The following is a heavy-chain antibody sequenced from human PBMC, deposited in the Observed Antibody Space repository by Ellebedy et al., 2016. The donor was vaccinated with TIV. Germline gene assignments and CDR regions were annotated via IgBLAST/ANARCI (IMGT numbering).Heavy chain of an antibody. CDR3: ATDSRYSYGYRFNF. J-gene: IGHJ4*02. CDR2: IVPILGIT. CDR1: GGTFSSYA. Sequence: ASVKVSCKASGGTFSSYAISWVRQAPGQGLEWMGRIVPILGITNYAQSFQGRVTIYADKSTGTPYLELNTLRSEDTAVYYCATDSRYSYGYRFNFWGQGTLVIVSS. V-gene: IGHV1-69*04. D-gene: IGHD5-18*01.